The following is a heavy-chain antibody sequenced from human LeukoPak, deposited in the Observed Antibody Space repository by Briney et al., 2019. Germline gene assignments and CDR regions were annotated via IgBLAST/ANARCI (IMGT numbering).Heavy chain of an antibody. CDR1: AGSVSSGTYY. CDR2: VYYSGST. J-gene: IGHJ4*02. Sequence: SETLSLTCTVSAGSVSSGTYYWSWIRQPPGKSLEWIGYVYYSGSTNYNPSLKSRVTISVDTSKNQFSLKLSSVTAADTAVYFCAREHRDYSDSSGFYGSDYWGQGTMVTVSS. D-gene: IGHD3-22*01. CDR3: AREHRDYSDSSGFYGSDY. V-gene: IGHV4-61*01.